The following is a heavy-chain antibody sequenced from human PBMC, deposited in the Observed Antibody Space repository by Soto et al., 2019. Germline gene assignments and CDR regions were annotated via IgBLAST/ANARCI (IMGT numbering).Heavy chain of an antibody. CDR1: GGTVSSYA. V-gene: IGHV1-69*01. Sequence: QVQLVQSGAEVQKPGSSVKVSCKASGGTVSSYAISWVRQAPGQGLEWMGGMIPICGPANYARKVQGRVRSTAEESTSTDYMELSRLRSEDTAVYYCARELAAAGTRRAFDIWGQGTMVTVSS. D-gene: IGHD6-13*01. CDR2: MIPICGPA. CDR3: ARELAAAGTRRAFDI. J-gene: IGHJ3*02.